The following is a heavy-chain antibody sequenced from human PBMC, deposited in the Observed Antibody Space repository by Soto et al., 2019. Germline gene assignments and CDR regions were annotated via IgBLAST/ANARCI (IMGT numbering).Heavy chain of an antibody. V-gene: IGHV3-30-3*01. CDR3: ARDYDSSGYSPFDY. D-gene: IGHD3-22*01. Sequence: PGGSLRLSCAASGFTFSSYAMHWVRQAPGKGLEWVAVISYDGSNKYYADSVKGRFTISRDNSKNTLYLQMNSLRAEDTAVYYCARDYDSSGYSPFDYWGQGTLVTSPQ. CDR1: GFTFSSYA. J-gene: IGHJ4*02. CDR2: ISYDGSNK.